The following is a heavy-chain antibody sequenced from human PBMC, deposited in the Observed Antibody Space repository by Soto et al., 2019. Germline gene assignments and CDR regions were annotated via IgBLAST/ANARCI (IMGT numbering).Heavy chain of an antibody. CDR3: AKDGAWDGGGGES. CDR1: GVTFSSYA. Sequence: QVQLVQSGAELKKPGSSVKVSCSASGVTFSSYAFTWVRQAPGQGLEWMGNIIPVFRTSNYAQGFQGRLTISADESTNSSYVELSSLRSEGTAVYLCAKDGAWDGGGGESWGQGTLVIVSS. D-gene: IGHD3-16*01. CDR2: IIPVFRTS. V-gene: IGHV1-69*18. J-gene: IGHJ4*02.